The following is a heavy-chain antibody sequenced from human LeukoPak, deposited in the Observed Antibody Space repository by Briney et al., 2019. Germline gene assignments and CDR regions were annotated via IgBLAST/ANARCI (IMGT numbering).Heavy chain of an antibody. D-gene: IGHD2-2*02. Sequence: GASVKVSCKASGYTFISYFMNWVRQAPGQGLEWMGIINPSGGRTSYAQKFEGRVIVTRDTSTSRVYMELYSLRAEDTAVYYCARGLTYYCSSTSCYTNPLDYWGQGTLVTVSS. CDR2: INPSGGRT. CDR1: GYTFISYF. V-gene: IGHV1-46*01. J-gene: IGHJ4*02. CDR3: ARGLTYYCSSTSCYTNPLDY.